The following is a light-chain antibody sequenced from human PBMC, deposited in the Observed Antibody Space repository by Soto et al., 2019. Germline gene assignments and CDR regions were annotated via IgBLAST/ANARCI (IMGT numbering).Light chain of an antibody. CDR1: ESIRTW. CDR2: DAS. CDR3: QQFTRYSPGP. Sequence: DIQSTQSPATLSASIGDRVTITCRASESIRTWLAWYQHKPWKAPKFLIYDASSLESGVPSSFSGSGSGTEFTLTITNLQPDDFATYSCQQFTRYSPGPFGQGTQVDIK. J-gene: IGKJ1*01. V-gene: IGKV1-5*01.